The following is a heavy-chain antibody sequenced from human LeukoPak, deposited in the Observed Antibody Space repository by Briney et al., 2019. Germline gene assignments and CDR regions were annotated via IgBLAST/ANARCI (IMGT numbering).Heavy chain of an antibody. D-gene: IGHD6-19*01. J-gene: IGHJ4*02. Sequence: ASVKVSCKASGYTFTDYTMHWVRQAPGQRLEWMGWINAGNGNTKHSQKFQGRVTITRGTSASTAYMELSSLRSEDTAVYYCAIVRGWGPFDYWGQGTLVTVSS. CDR3: AIVRGWGPFDY. CDR2: INAGNGNT. V-gene: IGHV1-3*01. CDR1: GYTFTDYT.